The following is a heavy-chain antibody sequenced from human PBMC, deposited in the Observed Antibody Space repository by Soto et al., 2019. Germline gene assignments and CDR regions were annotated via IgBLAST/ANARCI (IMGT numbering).Heavy chain of an antibody. Sequence: SETLSLTCTVAGGSISSSIYYWGWIRQPPGKGLEWIGSIYYSGSTYYNPSLKSRVTISVDTSKNQFSLKLSSVTAADTAVYYCASINFWSGYYTTGFDYWGQGTLVTVSS. CDR2: IYYSGST. D-gene: IGHD3-3*01. J-gene: IGHJ4*02. CDR1: GGSISSSIYY. V-gene: IGHV4-39*01. CDR3: ASINFWSGYYTTGFDY.